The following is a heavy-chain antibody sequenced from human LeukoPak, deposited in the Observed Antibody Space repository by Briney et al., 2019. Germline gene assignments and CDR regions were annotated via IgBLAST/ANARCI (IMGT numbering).Heavy chain of an antibody. CDR2: INHSGST. CDR3: AYSSGYQQQ. CDR1: GGSLTAYS. Sequence: SETLSLTRAVYGGSLTAYSWSWFRQPPGQAAEWIGEINHSGSTDYNPSLKSRVTISVDTSKNQFSLKLSSVTAADTAVYHCAYSSGYQQQWGQGTLVTVSS. V-gene: IGHV4-34*01. D-gene: IGHD3-22*01. J-gene: IGHJ1*01.